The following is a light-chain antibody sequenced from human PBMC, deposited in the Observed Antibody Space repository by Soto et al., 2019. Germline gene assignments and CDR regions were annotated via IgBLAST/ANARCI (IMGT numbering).Light chain of an antibody. CDR3: CSYAGSYTYV. V-gene: IGLV2-11*01. CDR2: SVS. J-gene: IGLJ1*01. Sequence: QSVLTQPRSVSGSPGQSVTISCTGTISDVGGHNYVSWYQQYPGKAPKLLLSSVSKRPSGVPDRFSGSKSGNTASLTISGLQAEDEADYYCCSYAGSYTYVFGTGTKVTVL. CDR1: ISDVGGHNY.